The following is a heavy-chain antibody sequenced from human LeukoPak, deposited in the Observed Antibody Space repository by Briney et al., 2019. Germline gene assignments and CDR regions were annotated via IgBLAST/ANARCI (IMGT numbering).Heavy chain of an antibody. J-gene: IGHJ4*02. CDR1: GYSIRSGYH. V-gene: IGHV4-38-2*01. D-gene: IGHD4-17*01. CDR3: ARVDYGDDSPFDS. Sequence: SETLSLTCAVSGYSIRSGYHWGWIRRPPGKGLEWMGIIYHSGNTFYNPSLKSRVAISVDTSKNQFFLNLTSVAAADTAVYYCARVDYGDDSPFDSWGQGTLVTVSS. CDR2: IYHSGNT.